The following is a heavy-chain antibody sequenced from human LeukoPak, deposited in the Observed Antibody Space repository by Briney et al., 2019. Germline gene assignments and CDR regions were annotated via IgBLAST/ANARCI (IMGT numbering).Heavy chain of an antibody. V-gene: IGHV4-4*07. CDR1: GGPISSYY. CDR2: IYTSGST. CDR3: ARGGTAMVNYYYYGMDV. J-gene: IGHJ6*02. Sequence: SETLSLTCTVSGGPISSYYWSWIRQPAGKGLEWVGRIYTSGSTNYNPSLKSRVTMSVDTSKNQFSLKLSSVTAADTAVYYCARGGTAMVNYYYYGMDVWGQGTTVTVSS. D-gene: IGHD5-18*01.